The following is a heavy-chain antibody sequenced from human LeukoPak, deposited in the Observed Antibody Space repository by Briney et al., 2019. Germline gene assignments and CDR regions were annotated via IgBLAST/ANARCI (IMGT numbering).Heavy chain of an antibody. CDR1: GYTLTELS. D-gene: IGHD4-17*01. CDR3: ATSRYGDYPPFDY. J-gene: IGHJ4*02. Sequence: ASVKVSCKVSGYTLTELSMQWVRQPPGKGLEWVGGFDPEDGETIYAQKFQGRVTMTEDTSTDTAYMELSSLRSEDTAVYYCATSRYGDYPPFDYWGQGTLVTVSS. CDR2: FDPEDGET. V-gene: IGHV1-24*01.